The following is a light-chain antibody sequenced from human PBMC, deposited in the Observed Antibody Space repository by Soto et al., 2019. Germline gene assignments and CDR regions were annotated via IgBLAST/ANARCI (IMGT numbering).Light chain of an antibody. CDR1: SSDVGGYNY. V-gene: IGLV2-14*01. J-gene: IGLJ2*01. Sequence: QSALTQPASVSGSPGQSITISCTGTSSDVGGYNYVSWYQQHPGKAPKLMIYDVSNRPSGVSNRFSGSKSGNTASLTISGLQAEDEADYYCSSYTSSSTLGVVFGGGTKFTVL. CDR3: SSYTSSSTLGVV. CDR2: DVS.